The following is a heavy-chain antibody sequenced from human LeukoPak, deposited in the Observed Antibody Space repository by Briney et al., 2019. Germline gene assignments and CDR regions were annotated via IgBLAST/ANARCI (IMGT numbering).Heavy chain of an antibody. CDR2: INHSGST. CDR3: ARGQQIYYYSYYMDV. V-gene: IGHV4-34*01. CDR1: GGSFSGYY. D-gene: IGHD6-13*01. Sequence: SETLSLTCAVYGGSFSGYYWSWIRQPPGKGLEWIGEINHSGSTNYNPSLKSRVTISVDTSKNQFSLKLSSVTAADTAVYYCARGQQIYYYSYYMDVWAKGPRSPSP. J-gene: IGHJ6*03.